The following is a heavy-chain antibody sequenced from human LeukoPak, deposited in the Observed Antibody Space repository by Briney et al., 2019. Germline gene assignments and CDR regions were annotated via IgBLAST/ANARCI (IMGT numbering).Heavy chain of an antibody. CDR3: TRRSSRGRCGGDCYSDY. Sequence: GGSLRLSCAASGFTFSGSAMHWVRQASGKGLEWVGRIRSKATSYATAYAASGKGRFTISRDDSKNTAYLQMNSLKTEDTAVYYCTRRSSRGRCGGDCYSDYWGQGTLVTVSS. D-gene: IGHD2-21*02. CDR2: IRSKATSYAT. V-gene: IGHV3-73*01. CDR1: GFTFSGSA. J-gene: IGHJ4*02.